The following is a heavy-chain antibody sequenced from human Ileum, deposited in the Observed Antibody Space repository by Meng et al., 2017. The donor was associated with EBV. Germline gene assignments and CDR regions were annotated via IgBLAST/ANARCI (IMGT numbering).Heavy chain of an antibody. CDR3: ARGSGAGGRDWFDP. J-gene: IGHJ5*02. Sequence: QLVQAGAEVKKPGASVKFSCKASGYTFINHDIDWFRQAPGQGLEWMGWMNSNSGNTGYGQKFQDRVTMTRNTSISTAYMELSSLTSEDTALYYCARGSGAGGRDWFDPWGQGTLVTVSS. CDR2: MNSNSGNT. CDR1: GYTFINHD. D-gene: IGHD3-16*01. V-gene: IGHV1-8*02.